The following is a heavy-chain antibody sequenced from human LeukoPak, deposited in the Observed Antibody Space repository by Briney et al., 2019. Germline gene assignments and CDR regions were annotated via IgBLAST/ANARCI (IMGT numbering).Heavy chain of an antibody. V-gene: IGHV1-18*01. D-gene: IGHD2-2*01. CDR1: GYTFTSYG. CDR3: ARETSCSSTSCYSDDWYFDL. J-gene: IGHJ2*01. Sequence: GASVKVSCKASGYTFTSYGISWVRQAPGQGLEWMGWISAYNGNTNHAQKLQGRVTMTTDTSTSTAYMELRSLRSDDTAVYYCARETSCSSTSCYSDDWYFDLWGRGTLVTVSS. CDR2: ISAYNGNT.